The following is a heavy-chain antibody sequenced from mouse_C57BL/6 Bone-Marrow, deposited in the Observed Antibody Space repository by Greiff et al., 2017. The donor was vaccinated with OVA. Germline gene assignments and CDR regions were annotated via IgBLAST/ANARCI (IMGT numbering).Heavy chain of an antibody. D-gene: IGHD2-5*01. CDR2: IDTEPGGT. CDR3: TRVYSNYYAMDY. Sequence: VQLQQSGAELVRPGASVTLSCKASGYTFTDYEMHWVKQTPVNGLEWIGAIDTEPGGTAYNQKLKGKAILTADKSSSTSYMELRSLTSEDSSIYYCTRVYSNYYAMDYWGQGTSVTVSS. CDR1: GYTFTDYE. V-gene: IGHV1-15*01. J-gene: IGHJ4*01.